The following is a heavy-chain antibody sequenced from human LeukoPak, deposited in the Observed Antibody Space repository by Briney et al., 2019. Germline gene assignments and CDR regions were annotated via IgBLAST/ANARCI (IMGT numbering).Heavy chain of an antibody. D-gene: IGHD4-23*01. CDR2: INHSGST. V-gene: IGHV4-34*01. CDR1: GGSFSGYY. Sequence: SETLSLTCAVYGGSFSGYYWSWLRQPPGKGLEWIGEINHSGSTNYNPSLKSRVTISVDTSKNQFSLKLSSVTAADTAVYYCARGPGGGNSRRYFQHWGQGTLVTVSS. CDR3: ARGPGGGNSRRYFQH. J-gene: IGHJ1*01.